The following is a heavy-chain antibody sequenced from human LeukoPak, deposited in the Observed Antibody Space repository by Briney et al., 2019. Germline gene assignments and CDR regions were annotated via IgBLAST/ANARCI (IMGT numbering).Heavy chain of an antibody. Sequence: SETLSLTCTVSGGSISSYYWSWILQSPGKGLEGIGYIHYTWSTNYNPSLRSRVTISVETSKNQFSLKLKSVTAADTAVYYCARGGYYGSGNDFRFDPWGQGTLVTVSS. V-gene: IGHV4-59*01. J-gene: IGHJ5*02. CDR1: GGSISSYY. D-gene: IGHD3-10*01. CDR2: IHYTWST. CDR3: ARGGYYGSGNDFRFDP.